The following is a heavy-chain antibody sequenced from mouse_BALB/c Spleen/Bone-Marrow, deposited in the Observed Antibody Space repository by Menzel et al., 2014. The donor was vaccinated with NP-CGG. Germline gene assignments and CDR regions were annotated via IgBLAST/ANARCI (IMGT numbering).Heavy chain of an antibody. CDR3: ARRGYYGNYYYAMDY. CDR1: GFNIKDTY. CDR2: IDPANGNT. J-gene: IGHJ4*01. V-gene: IGHV14-3*02. D-gene: IGHD2-1*01. Sequence: EVQLQQSGAELVKPGASVKLSCTASGFNIKDTYMHWVKQRPEQGLEWIGRIDPANGNTKYDPKFQGKATITADTSSNTAYLQLSGLTSEDTAVYYCARRGYYGNYYYAMDYWGQGTSVTVSS.